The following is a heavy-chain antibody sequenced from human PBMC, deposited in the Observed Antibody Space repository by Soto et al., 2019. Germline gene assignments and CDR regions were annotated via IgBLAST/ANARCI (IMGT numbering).Heavy chain of an antibody. J-gene: IGHJ4*02. V-gene: IGHV1-18*01. Sequence: QVQLVQSGAEVKKPGASVKVSCKASGYTFTSYGISWVRQAPGQGLEWMGWISAYNGNTNYAQKLQGRVTMTTDTSTSTAYMGLRSLRSDDTAVYYCASLPYDYVWGSYRDYWGQGTLVTVSS. CDR1: GYTFTSYG. CDR2: ISAYNGNT. CDR3: ASLPYDYVWGSYRDY. D-gene: IGHD3-16*02.